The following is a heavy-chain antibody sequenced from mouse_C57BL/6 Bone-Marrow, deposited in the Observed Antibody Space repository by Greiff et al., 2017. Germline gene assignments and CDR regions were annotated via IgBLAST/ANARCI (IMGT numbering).Heavy chain of an antibody. V-gene: IGHV1-61*01. CDR2: IYPSDSET. J-gene: IGHJ1*03. CDR1: GYTFTSYW. CDR3: ARGGWLPHWYFDV. Sequence: VQLQQPGAELVRPGSSVKLSCKACGYTFTSYWMDWVKQRPGQGLEWIGNIYPSDSETHYNQKFKDKATLTVDKSSSTAYMQLSSLTSEDSAVYYCARGGWLPHWYFDVWGTGTTVTVSS. D-gene: IGHD2-3*01.